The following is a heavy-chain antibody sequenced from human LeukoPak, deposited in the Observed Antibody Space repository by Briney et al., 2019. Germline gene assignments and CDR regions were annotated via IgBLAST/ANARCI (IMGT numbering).Heavy chain of an antibody. Sequence: ASVKVSCKASGGTFSNSAISWVRQAPGQGLEWMGRIIPFLGITNYAQKFQGRVTFTAGKSTRTAYMELNSLSSEDTAVYYCAREGVAGTNPDYWGQGTLVTVSS. D-gene: IGHD6-19*01. V-gene: IGHV1-69*04. CDR1: GGTFSNSA. J-gene: IGHJ4*02. CDR2: IIPFLGIT. CDR3: AREGVAGTNPDY.